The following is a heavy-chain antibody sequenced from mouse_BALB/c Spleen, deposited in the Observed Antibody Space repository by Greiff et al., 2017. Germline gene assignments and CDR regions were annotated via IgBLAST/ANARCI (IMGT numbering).Heavy chain of an antibody. J-gene: IGHJ1*01. CDR1: GFTFSSFG. CDR3: ARTPSYGNYWYFDV. CDR2: ISSGSSTI. V-gene: IGHV5-17*02. D-gene: IGHD2-10*01. Sequence: EVHLVESGGGLVQPGGSRKLSCAASGFTFSSFGMHWVRQAPEKGLEWVAYISSGSSTIYYADTVKGRFTISRDNPKNTLFLQMTSLRSEDTAMYYCARTPSYGNYWYFDVWGAGTTVTVSS.